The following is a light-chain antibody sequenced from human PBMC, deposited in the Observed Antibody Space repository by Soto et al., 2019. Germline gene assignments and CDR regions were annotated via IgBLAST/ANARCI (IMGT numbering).Light chain of an antibody. CDR2: GVT. J-gene: IGLJ1*01. V-gene: IGLV2-14*01. CDR3: NSYAGTSYV. Sequence: QSVLTQPASVSGSPGQSITISCTGTSSDVGRYNYVSWYQQYPGKAPKLIIYGVTNRPSGVSNRFSGSKSGNTASLTISGLQAEDEADYYCNSYAGTSYVFVTGTKVTVL. CDR1: SSDVGRYNY.